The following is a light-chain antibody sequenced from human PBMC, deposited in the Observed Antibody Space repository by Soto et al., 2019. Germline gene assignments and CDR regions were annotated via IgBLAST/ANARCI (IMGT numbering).Light chain of an antibody. J-gene: IGLJ1*01. CDR3: AAWDDTAYV. Sequence: QSVLSHPPSASWTPGHRLIISCSGGSSNIGRNPVNWYQKFPGTAPKLLISLNTQRPSGVPDRFSGSKSGTSAPLAISGLRSDHEADYYCAAWDDTAYVFGTGTKVTVL. CDR2: LNT. CDR1: SSNIGRNP. V-gene: IGLV1-44*01.